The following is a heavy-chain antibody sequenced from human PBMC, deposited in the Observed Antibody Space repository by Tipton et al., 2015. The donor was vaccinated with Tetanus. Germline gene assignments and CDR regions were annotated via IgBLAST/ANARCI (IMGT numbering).Heavy chain of an antibody. J-gene: IGHJ4*02. V-gene: IGHV4-34*01. CDR2: INHSGST. Sequence: TLSLTCAVYGGSFSGYYWSWIRQPPGKGLEWIGEINHSGSTNYNTSLKSPVTISVDTSKNQFSLKLSSVTAADTAGYYCARAGGGSWGNFDYWGQGTLVTVSS. CDR1: GGSFSGYY. D-gene: IGHD6-13*01. CDR3: ARAGGGSWGNFDY.